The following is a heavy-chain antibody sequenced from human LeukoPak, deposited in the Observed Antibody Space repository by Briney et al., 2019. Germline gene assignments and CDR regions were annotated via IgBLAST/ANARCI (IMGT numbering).Heavy chain of an antibody. Sequence: SQTLSLTCTVSGGSISSGSYYWSWIRQPAGKGLEWIGRIYTSGSTNYNPSLKSRVTMSVDTSKNQFSLKLSSVTAADTAVYYCARGVTTVYYYYMDVWGKGTTVTVSS. J-gene: IGHJ6*03. D-gene: IGHD4-11*01. CDR1: GGSISSGSYY. CDR2: IYTSGST. V-gene: IGHV4-61*02. CDR3: ARGVTTVYYYYMDV.